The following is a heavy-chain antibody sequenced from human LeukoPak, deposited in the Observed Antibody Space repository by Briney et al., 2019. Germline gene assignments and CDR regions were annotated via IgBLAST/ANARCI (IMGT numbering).Heavy chain of an antibody. CDR2: IYYSGST. V-gene: IGHV4-59*12. CDR1: GGSISSYY. Sequence: SETLSLTCTVSGGSISSYYWSWIRQPPGKGLEWIGYIYYSGSTNYNPSLKSQVSMSVDTSKNLFFLNLTSVTAADTGVYFCVRERLYTSSWGFQFWGQGALVSVSS. J-gene: IGHJ1*01. D-gene: IGHD6-13*01. CDR3: VRERLYTSSWGFQF.